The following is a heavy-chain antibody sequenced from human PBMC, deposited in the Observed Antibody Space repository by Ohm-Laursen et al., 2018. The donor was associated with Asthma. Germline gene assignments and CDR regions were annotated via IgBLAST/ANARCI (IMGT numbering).Heavy chain of an antibody. Sequence: PSQTLSLTCTLSGASFSTYYWGWIRQPPGKGLEWIGYIYSTGSTNYNPSLESRVTISIDTSTNQFSLKLSSVTAADTAVYYCARLLISSAYYENWYFDLWGRGTLVTVSS. V-gene: IGHV4-59*01. J-gene: IGHJ2*01. CDR1: GASFSTYY. D-gene: IGHD3-22*01. CDR2: IYSTGST. CDR3: ARLLISSAYYENWYFDL.